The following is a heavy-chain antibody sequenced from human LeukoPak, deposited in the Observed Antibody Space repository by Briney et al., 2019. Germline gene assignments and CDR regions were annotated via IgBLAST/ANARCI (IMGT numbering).Heavy chain of an antibody. CDR1: GYIFTSYW. CDR3: AGRLTPVDY. V-gene: IGHV5-51*01. Sequence: GESLNFSCKGSGYIFTSYWIGWVRQLPGKGLEWLGIIYPDDSDTRSSPSFQGQATISAEKTISTAYLQWSSQRASDTAMYYCAGRLTPVDYWGQGTLVTVSS. CDR2: IYPDDSDT. D-gene: IGHD2-21*01. J-gene: IGHJ4*02.